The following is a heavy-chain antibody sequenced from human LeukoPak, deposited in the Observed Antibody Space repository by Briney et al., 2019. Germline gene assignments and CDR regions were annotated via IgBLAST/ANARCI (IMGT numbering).Heavy chain of an antibody. Sequence: IGSIYYSATTYYTPSLTSPLTISVDTSKNQFSLKLSSVTAADTAVYYCARRTRDGYTIPWGQGTLVTVSS. D-gene: IGHD5-24*01. CDR3: ARRTRDGYTIP. J-gene: IGHJ5*02. V-gene: IGHV4-39*01. CDR2: IYYSATT.